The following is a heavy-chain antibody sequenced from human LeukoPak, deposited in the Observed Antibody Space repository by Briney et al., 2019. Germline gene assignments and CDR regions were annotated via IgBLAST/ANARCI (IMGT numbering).Heavy chain of an antibody. D-gene: IGHD3-22*01. Sequence: AGGSLRLSCAASGFTFSSYAMHWVRQAPGKGLEWVAVISYDGSNKYYADSVKGRFTISRDNSKNTLYLQMNSLRAEDTAVYYCARQGYYYDSSGYYYYYYGMDVWGQGTTVTVSS. CDR3: ARQGYYYDSSGYYYYYYGMDV. J-gene: IGHJ6*02. CDR1: GFTFSSYA. V-gene: IGHV3-30*04. CDR2: ISYDGSNK.